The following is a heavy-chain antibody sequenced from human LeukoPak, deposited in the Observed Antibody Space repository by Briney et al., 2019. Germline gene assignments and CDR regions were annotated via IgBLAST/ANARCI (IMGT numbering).Heavy chain of an antibody. Sequence: GASLKISCKGSGYHFTSYWIGWVRQLPGKGLEWMGIIYPGDSDTRYSPSFQGQVTISADKSISTAYLQWSSPKASDTAMYYCARRLGYCSSTSCYAWFDPWGQGTLVTVSS. CDR1: GYHFTSYW. CDR3: ARRLGYCSSTSCYAWFDP. CDR2: IYPGDSDT. V-gene: IGHV5-51*01. J-gene: IGHJ5*02. D-gene: IGHD2-2*01.